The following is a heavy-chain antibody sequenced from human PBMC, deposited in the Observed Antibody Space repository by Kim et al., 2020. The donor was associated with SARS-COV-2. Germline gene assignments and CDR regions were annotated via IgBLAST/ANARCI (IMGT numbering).Heavy chain of an antibody. CDR3: ARDVLSSSLDY. CDR2: ISYDGSNK. V-gene: IGHV3-30*04. J-gene: IGHJ4*02. CDR1: GFTFSSYA. D-gene: IGHD6-13*01. Sequence: GGSLRLSCAASGFTFSSYAMHWVRQAPGKGLEWVAVISYDGSNKYYADSVKGRFTISRDNSKNTLYLQMNSLRAEDTAVYYCARDVLSSSLDYWGQGTLV.